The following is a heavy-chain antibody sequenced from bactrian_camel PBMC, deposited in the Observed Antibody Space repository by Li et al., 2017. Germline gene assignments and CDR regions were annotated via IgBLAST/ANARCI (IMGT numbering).Heavy chain of an antibody. CDR3: AESAIDGCSRLSPSIFGY. Sequence: VQLVESGGGSVQAGGSLGPSCEASGGARSTYCMGWFRQAPGKEREGVAAIGGTGSTRYADSVKGRFTISKDNVKNTVYLQMNSLKPDDTAMYYCAESAIDGCSRLSPSIFGYWGQGTQVTVS. D-gene: IGHD6*01. V-gene: IGHV3S53*01. J-gene: IGHJ6*01. CDR1: GGARSTYC. CDR2: IGGTGST.